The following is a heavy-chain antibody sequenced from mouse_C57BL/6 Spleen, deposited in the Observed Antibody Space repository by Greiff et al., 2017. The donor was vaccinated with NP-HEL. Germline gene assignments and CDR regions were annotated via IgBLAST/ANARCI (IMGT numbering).Heavy chain of an antibody. V-gene: IGHV5-12*01. CDR3: ARGGYDYAGFAY. Sequence: EVMLVESGGGLVQPGGSLKLSCAASGFTFSDYYMYWVRQTPEKRLEWVAYISNGGGSTYYPDTVKGRFTISRDNAKNTLYLQMSRLKSEDTAMYYCARGGYDYAGFAYWGQGTLVTVSA. D-gene: IGHD2-4*01. CDR2: ISNGGGST. J-gene: IGHJ3*01. CDR1: GFTFSDYY.